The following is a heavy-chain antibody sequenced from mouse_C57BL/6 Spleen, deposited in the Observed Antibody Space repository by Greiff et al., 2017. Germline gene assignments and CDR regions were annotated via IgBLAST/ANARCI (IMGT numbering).Heavy chain of an antibody. CDR2: IYPGDGDT. V-gene: IGHV1-82*01. J-gene: IGHJ4*01. D-gene: IGHD1-1*01. Sequence: QVQLQQSGPELVKPGASVKISCKASGYAFSSSWMNWVKQRPGKGLEWIGRIYPGDGDTNYNGKFKGKATLTADKSSSTAYMQLSSLTSEDSAVYFCARSYYGSRHYAMDYWGQGTSVTVSS. CDR3: ARSYYGSRHYAMDY. CDR1: GYAFSSSW.